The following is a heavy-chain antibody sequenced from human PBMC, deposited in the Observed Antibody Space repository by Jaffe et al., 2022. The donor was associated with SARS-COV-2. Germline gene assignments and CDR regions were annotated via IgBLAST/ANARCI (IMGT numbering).Heavy chain of an antibody. CDR3: ARGGDSSSSAVDY. CDR2: VYHDGST. V-gene: IGHV4-4*02. CDR1: GGSISSSYW. D-gene: IGHD6-6*01. Sequence: QVQLQESGPGLVKPSGTLSLICAVSGGSISSSYWWNWVRQSPEKGLEWIGEVYHDGSTNYNPSLKSRVTISVDRSKNQFSLQLTSVTAADTAVYYCARGGDSSSSAVDYWGQGILVTVSS. J-gene: IGHJ4*02.